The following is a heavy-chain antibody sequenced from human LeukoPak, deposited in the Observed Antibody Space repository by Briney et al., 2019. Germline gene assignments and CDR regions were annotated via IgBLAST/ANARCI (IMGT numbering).Heavy chain of an antibody. Sequence: PSETLSLTCTVSGGSISSSSYYWGWIRQPPGKGLEWIGSIYYSGSTYYNPSLKSRVTISVDTSKNQFSLKLSSVTAADTAVYYCARGRGRTMVRGPIGYWGQGTLVTVSS. CDR3: ARGRGRTMVRGPIGY. CDR1: GGSISSSSYY. D-gene: IGHD3-10*01. J-gene: IGHJ4*02. CDR2: IYYSGST. V-gene: IGHV4-39*07.